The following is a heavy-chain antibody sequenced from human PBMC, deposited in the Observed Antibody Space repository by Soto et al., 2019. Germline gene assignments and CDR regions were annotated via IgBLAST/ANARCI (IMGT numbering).Heavy chain of an antibody. D-gene: IGHD3-16*01. CDR3: ARLWGWSVDY. CDR1: GDSVSSKTAA. J-gene: IGHJ4*02. V-gene: IGHV6-1*01. Sequence: SQTLSLTCAISGDSVSSKTAAWNWIRQSPSRGLEWLGRTYFRSKWYNDYAISVKSRITINPDTSKNQFSLKLSSVTAADTAVYYCARLWGWSVDYWGQGTLVTVSS. CDR2: TYFRSKWYN.